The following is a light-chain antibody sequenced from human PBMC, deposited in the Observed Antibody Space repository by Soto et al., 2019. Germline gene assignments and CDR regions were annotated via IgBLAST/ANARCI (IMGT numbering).Light chain of an antibody. CDR3: QHYRTS. J-gene: IGKJ4*01. CDR2: GAS. V-gene: IGKV3-20*01. CDR1: QSVSSSY. Sequence: EIVLTQSPGTLSLSPGERATLSCRASQSVSSSYLAWYQQKPGQPPRLLIYGASSRATGIPDRFSGSGSGTDFTLTIHRLEPEDFAVYYCQHYRTSFGGGTKVEIK.